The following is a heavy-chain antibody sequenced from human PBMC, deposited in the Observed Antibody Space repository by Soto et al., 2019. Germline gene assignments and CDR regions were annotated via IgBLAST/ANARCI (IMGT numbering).Heavy chain of an antibody. CDR1: GFTFTSSA. J-gene: IGHJ6*02. Sequence: SEKVSCKASGFTFTSSAVQWVRQARGERLEWIGWIVVGSSNTKYAQKFQERVTITRDLSTSTAYMELSSLRSEDTAVYYCAAILGYCSGGSCYSGPFYGMDVWGQGTTVTVSS. V-gene: IGHV1-58*01. D-gene: IGHD2-15*01. CDR3: AAILGYCSGGSCYSGPFYGMDV. CDR2: IVVGSSNT.